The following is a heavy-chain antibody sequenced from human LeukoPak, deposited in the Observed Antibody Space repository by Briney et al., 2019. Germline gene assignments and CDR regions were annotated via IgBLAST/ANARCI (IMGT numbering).Heavy chain of an antibody. D-gene: IGHD5-24*01. J-gene: IGHJ4*02. V-gene: IGHV1-69*13. CDR2: IIPIFGTA. CDR1: GGTFSSYA. CDR3: ARDRGPTLYYFDY. Sequence: ASVKVSCKASGGTFSSYAISWVRQAPGQGLEWMGGIIPIFGTANYAQKFQGRVTITADESTSTAYMELSSLRSEDTAVYYCARDRGPTLYYFDYWGQGTLSPSPQ.